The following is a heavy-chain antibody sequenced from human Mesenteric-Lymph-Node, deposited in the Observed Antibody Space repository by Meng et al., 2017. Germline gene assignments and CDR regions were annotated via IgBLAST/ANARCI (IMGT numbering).Heavy chain of an antibody. Sequence: SETLSLTCTVSGGSISSYYWSWIRQPPGKGLEWIGYIYYSGSTNYNPSLKSRVTISVDTSKNQFSLKLSSVTAADTAVYYCARDPTVGWDYYYYGMDVWGQGTTVTVSS. CDR3: ARDPTVGWDYYYYGMDV. V-gene: IGHV4-59*12. D-gene: IGHD4-23*01. CDR1: GGSISSYY. J-gene: IGHJ6*02. CDR2: IYYSGST.